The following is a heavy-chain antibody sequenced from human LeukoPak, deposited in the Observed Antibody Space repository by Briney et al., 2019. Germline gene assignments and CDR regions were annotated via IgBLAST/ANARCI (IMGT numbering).Heavy chain of an antibody. V-gene: IGHV3-74*01. CDR3: ARYSSSSGGASYYLDY. CDR1: GFSLRNYW. CDR2: IGGDGGVT. J-gene: IGHJ4*01. Sequence: QPGGSLRLSCAASGFSLRNYWMHWVRQVPGKRLVWVSRIGGDGGVTNYADSVKGRFTISRDNAKNTLFLQINGLRAEDTAVYYCARYSSSSGGASYYLDYWGHGTLVTVSS. D-gene: IGHD6-6*01.